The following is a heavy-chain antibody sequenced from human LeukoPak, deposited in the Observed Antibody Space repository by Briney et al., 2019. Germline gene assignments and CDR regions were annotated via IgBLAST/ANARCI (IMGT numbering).Heavy chain of an antibody. CDR2: ISYDGSNK. CDR1: GLTFSSYD. J-gene: IGHJ6*03. V-gene: IGHV3-30*03. D-gene: IGHD6-13*01. Sequence: GGSLRLSCVVSGLTFSSYDMHWVRQAPGKGLEWVAVISYDGSNKYNADSVRGRFTISRDNSKNTLYLQMNSLRPEDTAVYYCTRDGSSWYASYYYYMDVWGKGTTVTVSS. CDR3: TRDGSSWYASYYYYMDV.